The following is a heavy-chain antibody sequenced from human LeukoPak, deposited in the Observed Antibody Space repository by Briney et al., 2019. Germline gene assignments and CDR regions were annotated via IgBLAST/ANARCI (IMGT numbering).Heavy chain of an antibody. V-gene: IGHV3-48*03. CDR1: GFIFSSYE. J-gene: IGHJ4*02. Sequence: GGSLRLSCAASGFIFSSYEMNWVRQAPGKGLEWVSYISVGGGSTKNYAESVQGRFTVSRDNAKNSLYLQMNSLRAEDTAVYHCARVEDYDILTGFDYWGQGTLVTVSS. CDR2: ISVGGGSTK. D-gene: IGHD3-9*01. CDR3: ARVEDYDILTGFDY.